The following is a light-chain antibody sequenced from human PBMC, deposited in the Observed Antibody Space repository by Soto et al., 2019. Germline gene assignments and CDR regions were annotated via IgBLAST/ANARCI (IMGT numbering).Light chain of an antibody. CDR3: QQGHNWPLT. J-gene: IGKJ2*01. CDR2: GAS. CDR1: QSINSE. Sequence: EIVMTQSPATLSLSPGERAALSCRASQSINSELAWYQQKPGQPPRLLIYGASTRATGVPARFTGSESGSEFTHTISGLQSEDFAVYYCQQGHNWPLTLGQGTRLEI. V-gene: IGKV3-15*01.